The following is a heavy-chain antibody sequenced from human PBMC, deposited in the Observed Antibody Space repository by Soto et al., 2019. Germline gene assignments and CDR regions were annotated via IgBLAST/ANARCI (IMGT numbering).Heavy chain of an antibody. CDR3: ARSLVFGGTNDY. V-gene: IGHV4-59*01. CDR1: GGSISSYY. D-gene: IGHD3-16*01. CDR2: IYYSGST. Sequence: SETLSLTCTVSGGSISSYYWSWIRQPPGKGLEWIGYIYYSGSTNYNPSLKSRVTISVDTSKNQFSLKLSSVTAADTAVYYCARSLVFGGTNDYWGQGTQVTVSS. J-gene: IGHJ4*02.